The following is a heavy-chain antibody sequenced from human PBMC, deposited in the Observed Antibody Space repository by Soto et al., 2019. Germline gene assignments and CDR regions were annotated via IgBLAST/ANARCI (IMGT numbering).Heavy chain of an antibody. CDR3: ARGPYCDFWSGPTRLYFDY. D-gene: IGHD3-3*01. CDR2: INPNSGGT. Sequence: GPSVKVSCKASGYTFTGYYMHWVRQAPGQGLEWMGWINPNSGGTNYAQKFQGRVTMTRDTSISTAYMELSRLRSDDTAVYYCARGPYCDFWSGPTRLYFDYWGQGTLVTVSS. J-gene: IGHJ4*02. CDR1: GYTFTGYY. V-gene: IGHV1-2*02.